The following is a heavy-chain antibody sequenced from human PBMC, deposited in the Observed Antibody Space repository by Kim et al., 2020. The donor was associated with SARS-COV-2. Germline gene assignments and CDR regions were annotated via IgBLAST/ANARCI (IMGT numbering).Heavy chain of an antibody. V-gene: IGHV3-33*08. CDR2: IWYDGSNK. CDR1: GFTFSSYG. CDR3: ARDPLDIVATIFDY. J-gene: IGHJ4*02. D-gene: IGHD5-12*01. Sequence: GGSLRLSCAASGFTFSSYGMHWLRQAPGKGLEWVAVIWYDGSNKYYADSVKGRFTISRDNSKNTLYLQMNSLRAEDTAVYYCARDPLDIVATIFDYWGQGTLVTVSS.